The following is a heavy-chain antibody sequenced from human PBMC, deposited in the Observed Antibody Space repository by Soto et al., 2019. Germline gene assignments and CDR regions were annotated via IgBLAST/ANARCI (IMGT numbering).Heavy chain of an antibody. D-gene: IGHD1-7*01. V-gene: IGHV3-30*18. CDR1: GFNFGNFG. J-gene: IGHJ4*02. Sequence: GGSLRLSCVASGFNFGNFGMHWVRQAPGKGLEWVAVITYDGSNKYYADSVKGRFTISRGNSKNTLSLHLNTLKPEDTAVYHCAKDRVGGTFYTPLGFWGQGTLVTVSS. CDR2: ITYDGSNK. CDR3: AKDRVGGTFYTPLGF.